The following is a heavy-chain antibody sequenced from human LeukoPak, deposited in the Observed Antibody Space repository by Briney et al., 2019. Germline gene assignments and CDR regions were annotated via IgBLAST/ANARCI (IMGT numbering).Heavy chain of an antibody. CDR2: INTNTGNP. Sequence: GASVKVSCKASGYTFTSYAMNWVRQAPGQGLEWMGWINTNTGNPTYAQGFTGRFVFSLDTSVSTAYLQISSLKAEDTAVYYCARGTCSGGSCFRAAYYFDYWGQGTLVIVSS. CDR1: GYTFTSYA. V-gene: IGHV7-4-1*02. J-gene: IGHJ4*02. CDR3: ARGTCSGGSCFRAAYYFDY. D-gene: IGHD2-15*01.